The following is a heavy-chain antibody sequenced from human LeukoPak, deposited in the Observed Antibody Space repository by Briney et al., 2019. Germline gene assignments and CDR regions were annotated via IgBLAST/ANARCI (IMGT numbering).Heavy chain of an antibody. Sequence: PSETLSLTCTVSGGSISGYYWSRIRQPPGKGLEWIGYIYYSGNTNYNPSLKSRVTISVDTSKNQFSLQLSSVTAADTAVYYCARDEGGDGYCSYWGQGILVTVSS. V-gene: IGHV4-59*01. CDR2: IYYSGNT. J-gene: IGHJ4*02. D-gene: IGHD5-24*01. CDR1: GGSISGYY. CDR3: ARDEGGDGYCSY.